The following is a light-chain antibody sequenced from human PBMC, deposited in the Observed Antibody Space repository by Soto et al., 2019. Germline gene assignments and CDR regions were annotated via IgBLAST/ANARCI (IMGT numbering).Light chain of an antibody. Sequence: DIQMTQSPSSLSASVGDRVTISCRASQSIRTYLTWYQQKPGKVPKRLIYSASSLDSGVPSRFSGSGSGPDFTLTINSLQPDDFATYYCQQAYGTPLTFGGGTRVDIK. J-gene: IGKJ4*01. CDR1: QSIRTY. V-gene: IGKV1-39*01. CDR3: QQAYGTPLT. CDR2: SAS.